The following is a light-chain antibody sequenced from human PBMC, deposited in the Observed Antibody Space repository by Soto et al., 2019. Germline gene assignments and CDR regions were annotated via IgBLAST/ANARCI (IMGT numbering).Light chain of an antibody. Sequence: QSALTQPASVSGSPGQSITISCTGTSTDVGDSNHVSWYQHHPGKAPKLIIYEVSYRPSGVSNRLSGSKSAYTASLTISGLQAEDEADYYCNSQTTSGIRVFGTGTQLTVL. CDR3: NSQTTSGIRV. J-gene: IGLJ1*01. CDR2: EVS. CDR1: STDVGDSNH. V-gene: IGLV2-14*01.